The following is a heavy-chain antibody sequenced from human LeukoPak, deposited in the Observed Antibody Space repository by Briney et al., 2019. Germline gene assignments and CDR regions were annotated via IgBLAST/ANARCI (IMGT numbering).Heavy chain of an antibody. D-gene: IGHD6-6*01. Sequence: SVKVSCKASGGTFSSYAISWVRQAPGQGLEWMGGIIPIFGTANYAQKFQGRVTITTDESTSTAYTELSSLRSEDTAVYYCASLKSGSSSHDDYWGQGTLVTVSS. CDR2: IIPIFGTA. V-gene: IGHV1-69*05. CDR3: ASLKSGSSSHDDY. CDR1: GGTFSSYA. J-gene: IGHJ4*02.